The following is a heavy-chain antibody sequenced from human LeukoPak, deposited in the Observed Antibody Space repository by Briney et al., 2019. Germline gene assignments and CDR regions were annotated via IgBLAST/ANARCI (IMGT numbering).Heavy chain of an antibody. CDR2: IYTSGST. Sequence: SETLSLTCTVSGGSLSSYYGSWVRQPPGKGRESIGYIYTSGSTNYIPSLNTRVTISVDTSKNQFSLNLSSVTAADTAVYYCARHSYSGSFFDYWGQGTLVTVSS. V-gene: IGHV4-4*09. D-gene: IGHD6-6*01. CDR1: GGSLSSYY. CDR3: ARHSYSGSFFDY. J-gene: IGHJ4*02.